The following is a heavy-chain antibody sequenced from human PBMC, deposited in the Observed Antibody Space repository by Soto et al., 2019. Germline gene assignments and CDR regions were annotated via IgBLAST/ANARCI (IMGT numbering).Heavy chain of an antibody. CDR2: INPNSGGT. J-gene: IGHJ6*02. V-gene: IGHV1-2*04. D-gene: IGHD2-2*01. Sequence: ASVKVSCKASGYTFTGYYMHWVRQAPGQGLEWMGWINPNSGGTNYAQKFQGWVTMTRDTSISTAYMELSRLRSDDTAVYYCARSPAALGQYYYGMDVWGQGTTVTVSS. CDR1: GYTFTGYY. CDR3: ARSPAALGQYYYGMDV.